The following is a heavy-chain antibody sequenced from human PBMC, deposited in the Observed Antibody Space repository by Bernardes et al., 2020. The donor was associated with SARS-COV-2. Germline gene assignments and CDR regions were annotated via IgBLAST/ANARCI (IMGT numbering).Heavy chain of an antibody. Sequence: VWSLRLSCAASGFTFSSYSMSWVRQAPGKTLEWVSTIDGPTTNTHYADSVRGRFTISRDNSRNTLYLQMNSLRPEDTAVYYCCVWFGEHFDYWGQGTLATVSS. CDR3: CVWFGEHFDY. CDR2: IDGPTTNT. V-gene: IGHV3-23*01. CDR1: GFTFSSYS. J-gene: IGHJ4*02. D-gene: IGHD3-10*01.